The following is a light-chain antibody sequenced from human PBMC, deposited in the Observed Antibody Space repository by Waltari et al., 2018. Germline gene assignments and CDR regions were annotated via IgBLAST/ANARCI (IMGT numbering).Light chain of an antibody. Sequence: QSALTQPASVSGSPGQSITISCPGTSSDVGGYNYFSRYQQHPGKAPKLMIYDVSKRPSGVSNRFSGSKSGNTASLTISGLQAEDEADYYCCSYAGSSTVVFGGGTKLTVL. CDR2: DVS. CDR1: SSDVGGYNY. V-gene: IGLV2-23*02. CDR3: CSYAGSSTVV. J-gene: IGLJ2*01.